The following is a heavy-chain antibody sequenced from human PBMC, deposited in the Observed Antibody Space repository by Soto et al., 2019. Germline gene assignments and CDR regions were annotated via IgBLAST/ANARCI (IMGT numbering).Heavy chain of an antibody. CDR2: IYYSGST. D-gene: IGHD6-6*01. CDR1: GGSISSYY. CDR3: ARGEGIAARPLFY. V-gene: IGHV4-59*01. Sequence: SETLSLTCTVSGGSISSYYWSWIRQPPGKGLEWIGYIYYSGSTNYNPSLKSRVTISVDTSKNQFSLKLSSVTAADTAVYYCARGEGIAARPLFYWGQGTLVTVSS. J-gene: IGHJ4*02.